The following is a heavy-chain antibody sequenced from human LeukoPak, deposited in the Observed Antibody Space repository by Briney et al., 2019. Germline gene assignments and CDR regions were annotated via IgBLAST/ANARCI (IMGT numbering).Heavy chain of an antibody. CDR2: IRYDGSYK. V-gene: IGHV3-30*02. J-gene: IGHJ4*02. CDR3: ARDRGSTDFDY. CDR1: GFTFSSHG. D-gene: IGHD3-10*01. Sequence: PGGSLRLSCVASGFTFSSHGMHWVRQAPGKGLEWVAFIRYDGSYKNYADSVKGRFTISRDNSKNTLYLQMNSLRAEDTAVYYCARDRGSTDFDYWGQGTLVTVSS.